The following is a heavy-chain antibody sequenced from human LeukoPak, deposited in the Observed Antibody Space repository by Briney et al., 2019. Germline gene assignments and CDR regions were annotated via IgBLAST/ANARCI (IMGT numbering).Heavy chain of an antibody. V-gene: IGHV3-30*18. CDR3: AKGVGGGWDRPLYGMDV. J-gene: IGHJ6*02. Sequence: PGGSLRLSCAASGFTFSSYGMHWVRQAPGKGLEWVAVISYDGSNKYYADSVKGRFTISRDNSKNTLYLQMNSLRAEDTAVYYCAKGVGGGWDRPLYGMDVWGQGTTVTVSS. D-gene: IGHD6-19*01. CDR2: ISYDGSNK. CDR1: GFTFSSYG.